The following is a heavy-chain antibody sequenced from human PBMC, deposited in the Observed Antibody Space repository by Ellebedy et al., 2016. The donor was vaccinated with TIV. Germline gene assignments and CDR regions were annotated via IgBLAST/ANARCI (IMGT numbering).Heavy chain of an antibody. J-gene: IGHJ4*02. V-gene: IGHV4-39*06. CDR1: GGSISSSSYY. CDR2: IFYSGNT. Sequence: MPGGSLRLSCAVSGGSISSSSYYWGWIRQPPGKGLEWIGCIFYSGNTYYNPSLKSRPTISVDTSKNQFALKLSSVTAADTAVYYCARILRAGSDGDYFDYWGQGTQVTASS. CDR3: ARILRAGSDGDYFDY. D-gene: IGHD3-3*01.